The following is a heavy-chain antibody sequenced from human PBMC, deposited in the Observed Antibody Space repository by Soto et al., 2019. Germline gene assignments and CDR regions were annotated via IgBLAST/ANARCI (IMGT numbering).Heavy chain of an antibody. V-gene: IGHV4-31*03. Sequence: SETLSLTCTVSGGSISSGGYYWSWIRQHPGKGLEWIGYIYYSGSTYYNPSLKSRVTVSVDTSKNQFSLKLSSVTAADTAVYYCASTLAARPSWSGYYYYYGMDVWGQGTTVTVSS. J-gene: IGHJ6*02. CDR2: IYYSGST. D-gene: IGHD6-6*01. CDR1: GGSISSGGYY. CDR3: ASTLAARPSWSGYYYYYGMDV.